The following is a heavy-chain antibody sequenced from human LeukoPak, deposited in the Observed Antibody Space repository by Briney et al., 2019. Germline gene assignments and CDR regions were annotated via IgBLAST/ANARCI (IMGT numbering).Heavy chain of an antibody. J-gene: IGHJ4*02. CDR2: INPNSGNT. CDR1: EYTFTNYD. D-gene: IGHD3-3*01. V-gene: IGHV1-8*01. CDR3: ARGAVLTIFGVTYYFDY. Sequence: GASVQVSCKASEYTFTNYDINWVRQATGQGLEWMGWINPNSGNTGYTQKFQGRVTMTRNTSLSTAYMELTSLKSEDTAVYYCARGAVLTIFGVTYYFDYWGQGTLVTVSS.